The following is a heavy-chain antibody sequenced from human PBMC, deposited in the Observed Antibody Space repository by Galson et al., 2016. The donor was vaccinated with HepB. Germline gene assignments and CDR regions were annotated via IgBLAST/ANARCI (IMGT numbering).Heavy chain of an antibody. J-gene: IGHJ4*02. D-gene: IGHD3-22*01. CDR1: NGSLSGYS. CDR2: INQRGGR. Sequence: SETLSLTCDVYNGSLSGYSWHWIRQTPAKGLEWIGEINQRGGRNYNPSLKGRVAILEDTSKNQFSLKLTSVTAADTAMYYCARGPRGYDDSSGYFILPYYFDHWGQGTLVTVSS. V-gene: IGHV4-34*01. CDR3: ARGPRGYDDSSGYFILPYYFDH.